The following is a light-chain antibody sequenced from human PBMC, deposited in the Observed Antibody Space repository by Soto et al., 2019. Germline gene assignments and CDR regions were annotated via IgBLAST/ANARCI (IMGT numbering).Light chain of an antibody. V-gene: IGKV3-15*01. CDR1: QGVGST. CDR3: QHYLTWPLA. CDR2: DAY. Sequence: ELVLTQSPATLSVSPGESATLSCRANQGVGSTLAWYQQKPGRAPRLLIYDAYIRATGIQARFSGAGSGTEFTLTISRLQSDDFAVYYCQHYLTWPLAFGGGTRVEI. J-gene: IGKJ4*01.